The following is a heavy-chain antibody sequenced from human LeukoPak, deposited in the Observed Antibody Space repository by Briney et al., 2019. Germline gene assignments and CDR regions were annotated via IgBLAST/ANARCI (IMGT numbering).Heavy chain of an antibody. V-gene: IGHV1-2*06. D-gene: IGHD6-13*01. CDR1: GYTFTGYY. Sequence: ASVKVSCKASGYTFTGYYMHWVRQAPGQGLEWMGRINPNRGGTNYAQKFQGRVTMTRDTSISTAYMELSRLRSDDTAVYYCARAAAGTYYYYYYMDVWGKGTTVTVSS. CDR2: INPNRGGT. CDR3: ARAAAGTYYYYYYMDV. J-gene: IGHJ6*03.